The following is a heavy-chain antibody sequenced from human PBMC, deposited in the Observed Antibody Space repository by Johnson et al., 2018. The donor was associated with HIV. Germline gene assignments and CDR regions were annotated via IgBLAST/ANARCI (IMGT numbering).Heavy chain of an antibody. Sequence: EVQLVESGGGLVQPGGSLRLSCAASGFTFSSYDMHWVCQATGKGLEWVSAIGTAGDTYYPGSVKGRFTISRENAKNSLYLQMNSLRAEDTAVYYCARAYIYGAFDIWGQGTMVTVSS. V-gene: IGHV3-13*01. CDR3: ARAYIYGAFDI. J-gene: IGHJ3*02. D-gene: IGHD2/OR15-2a*01. CDR2: IGTAGDT. CDR1: GFTFSSYD.